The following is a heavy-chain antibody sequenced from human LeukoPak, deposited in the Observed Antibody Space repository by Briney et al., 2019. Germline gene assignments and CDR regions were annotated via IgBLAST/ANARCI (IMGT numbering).Heavy chain of an antibody. V-gene: IGHV1-2*02. J-gene: IGHJ6*03. CDR3: AREPYYYDSSGYAYYYYMDV. CDR1: GSTFTGYY. D-gene: IGHD3-22*01. CDR2: INPNSGGT. Sequence: GASVKVSCKASGSTFTGYYMHWVRQAPGQGLEWMGWINPNSGGTNYAQKFQGRVTMTRDTSISTAYMELSRLRSDDTAVYYCAREPYYYDSSGYAYYYYMDVWGKGTTVTVSS.